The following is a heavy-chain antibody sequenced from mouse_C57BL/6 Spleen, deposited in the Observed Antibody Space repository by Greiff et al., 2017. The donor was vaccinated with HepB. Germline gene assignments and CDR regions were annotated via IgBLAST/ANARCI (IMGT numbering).Heavy chain of an antibody. Sequence: QVQLQQPGAELVKPGASVKMSCKASGYTFTSYWITWVKQRPGQGLEWIGDIYPGSGSTNYNEKFKSKATLTVDTSSSTAYMQLSSLTSEDSAVYYCSREKYDVNPSRFAHWGQGTLVTVSA. CDR3: SREKYDVNPSRFAH. J-gene: IGHJ3*01. CDR1: GYTFTSYW. CDR2: IYPGSGST. D-gene: IGHD2-14*01. V-gene: IGHV1-55*01.